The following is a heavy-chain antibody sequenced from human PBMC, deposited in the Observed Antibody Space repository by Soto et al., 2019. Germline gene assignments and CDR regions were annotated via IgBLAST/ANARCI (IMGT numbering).Heavy chain of an antibody. CDR2: IYYSGST. D-gene: IGHD4-17*01. CDR3: ARVYGGGFAY. J-gene: IGHJ4*02. Sequence: QVQLQESGPGLVKPSETLSLTCTVSGGSISSYYWSWIRQPPGKGLEWIGYIYYSGSTKYNPSLKRRVTISVDTSKNQFSLKLSSVTAADTAVYYCARVYGGGFAYWGQGTLVTVSS. V-gene: IGHV4-59*01. CDR1: GGSISSYY.